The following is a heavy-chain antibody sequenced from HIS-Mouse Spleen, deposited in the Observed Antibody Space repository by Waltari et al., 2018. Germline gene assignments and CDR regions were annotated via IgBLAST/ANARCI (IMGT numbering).Heavy chain of an antibody. Sequence: QLQLQESGPGLVKPSETLSLTCTVSGGSISSSIYYWCWIRQPPGKGLEWIGSIYYRGSTYYNPSLKSRVTISVDTSKNQFSLKLSSVTAADTAVYYCAREIPYSSSWYDWYFDLWGRGTLVTVSS. D-gene: IGHD6-13*01. CDR1: GGSISSSIYY. V-gene: IGHV4-39*07. J-gene: IGHJ2*01. CDR3: AREIPYSSSWYDWYFDL. CDR2: IYYRGST.